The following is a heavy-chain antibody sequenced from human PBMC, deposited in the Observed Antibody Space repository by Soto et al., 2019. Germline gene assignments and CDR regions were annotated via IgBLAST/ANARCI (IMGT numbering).Heavy chain of an antibody. Sequence: ASVKVSCKTSGDNFRKNVFTWVQQDPGQGLEWMGGTIPALGKTHYIEKFQGRVTITVDDATRTVHMEVRNLTSEDTAIYYCARGPFRPSAMDVWGQGPTVTVSS. CDR2: TIPALGKT. CDR3: ARGPFRPSAMDV. J-gene: IGHJ6*02. V-gene: IGHV1-69*10. CDR1: GDNFRKNV. D-gene: IGHD3-10*01.